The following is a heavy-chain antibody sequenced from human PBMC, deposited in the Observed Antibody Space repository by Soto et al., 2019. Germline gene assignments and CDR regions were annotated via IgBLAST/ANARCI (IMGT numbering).Heavy chain of an antibody. J-gene: IGHJ6*02. V-gene: IGHV1-18*01. CDR1: GYTFTSYV. CDR2: ISAYNGNT. Sequence: QVQLVQSGAEVKKPGASVKVSCKASGYTFTSYVISWVRQAPGQGLEWMGWISAYNGNTNYAQKLQGRVTMTTDTXTXTXYXXXXXXXXXXXXXYYXXXXRXXLVLYGMDVWGQGTTVTVSS. D-gene: IGHD3-10*01. CDR3: XXXRXXLVLYGMDV.